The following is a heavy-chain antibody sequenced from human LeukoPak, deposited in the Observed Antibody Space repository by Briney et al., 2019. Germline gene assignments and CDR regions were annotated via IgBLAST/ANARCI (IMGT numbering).Heavy chain of an antibody. D-gene: IGHD6-13*01. CDR2: IYYSGST. CDR1: GGSISSSSYY. CDR3: ARSKRIAAADY. J-gene: IGHJ4*02. V-gene: IGHV4-39*07. Sequence: TSETLSLTCTVSGGSISSSSYYWRWIRQPPGKGLEWIGSIYYSGSTYYNPSLKSRVTISVDTSKNQFSLKLSSVTAADTAVYYCARSKRIAAADYWGQGTLVTVSS.